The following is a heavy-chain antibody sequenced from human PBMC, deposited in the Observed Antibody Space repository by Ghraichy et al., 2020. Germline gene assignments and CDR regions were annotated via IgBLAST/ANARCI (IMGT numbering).Heavy chain of an antibody. D-gene: IGHD1-26*01. Sequence: SETLSPTCAVSGVSISAGGYSWSWIRQPPGKGLELIGYIYHSGNTYYNPSLKSRVTISIDGSKNQFSLNLSSVTAADTAIYYCSSEPTGGARFDYWGQGTLVTVSS. CDR3: SSEPTGGARFDY. CDR2: IYHSGNT. V-gene: IGHV4-30-2*01. J-gene: IGHJ4*02. CDR1: GVSISAGGYS.